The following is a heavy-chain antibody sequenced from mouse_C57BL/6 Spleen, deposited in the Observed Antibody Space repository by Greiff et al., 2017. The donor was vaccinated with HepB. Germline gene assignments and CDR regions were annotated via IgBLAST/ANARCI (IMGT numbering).Heavy chain of an antibody. J-gene: IGHJ4*01. CDR1: GFTFNTYA. D-gene: IGHD2-2*01. V-gene: IGHV10-3*01. Sequence: DVMLVESGGGLVQPKGSLKLSCAASGFTFNTYAMHWVRQAPGKGLEWVARIRSKSSNYATYYADSVKDRFTISRDDSQSMLYLQMNNLKTEDTAMYYCVRGRPYGYVYAMDYWGQGTSVTVSS. CDR3: VRGRPYGYVYAMDY. CDR2: IRSKSSNYAT.